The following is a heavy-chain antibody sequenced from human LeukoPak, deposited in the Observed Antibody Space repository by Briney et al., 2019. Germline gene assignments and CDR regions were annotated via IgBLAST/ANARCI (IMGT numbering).Heavy chain of an antibody. J-gene: IGHJ4*02. CDR1: GFTLSDSS. D-gene: IGHD3-22*01. CDR3: TATYYYDSSGYGPGDY. CDR2: IRRKANGWTT. V-gene: IGHV3-49*03. Sequence: GGSLRLSCTASGFTLSDSSLGWLRQAPGKGLEWVGFIRRKANGWTTKYAASVKGRFIISRDDSKSIAYVQMNSLKTEDTAVYYCTATYYYDSSGYGPGDYWGQGTLVTVSS.